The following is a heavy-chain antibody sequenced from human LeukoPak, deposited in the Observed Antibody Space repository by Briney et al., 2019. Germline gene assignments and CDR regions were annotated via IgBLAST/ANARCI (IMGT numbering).Heavy chain of an antibody. J-gene: IGHJ4*02. CDR3: VRSLRGYSYGSFDY. CDR2: IYPGDSDT. D-gene: IGHD5-18*01. V-gene: IGHV5-51*01. Sequence: GESLKISCKGSEYSFTTYWLGWVRQMPGKGLEWMGIIYPGDSDTRYSPSFQGQVTISADKSISTAYLQWSSLKASDTAMYYCVRSLRGYSYGSFDYWGQGTLVTVSS. CDR1: EYSFTTYW.